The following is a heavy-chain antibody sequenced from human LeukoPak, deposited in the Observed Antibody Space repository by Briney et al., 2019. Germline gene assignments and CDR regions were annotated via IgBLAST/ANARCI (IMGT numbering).Heavy chain of an antibody. CDR1: GYTFTGYY. Sequence: GASVKVSCKASGYTFTGYYMHWVRQAPGQGLEWMGWINPNSGGTNYAQKFQGRVTMTRDTSISTAHMELSRLRSDDTAVYYCARDQEAVADTSDYWGQGTLVTVSS. CDR2: INPNSGGT. D-gene: IGHD6-19*01. CDR3: ARDQEAVADTSDY. V-gene: IGHV1-2*02. J-gene: IGHJ4*02.